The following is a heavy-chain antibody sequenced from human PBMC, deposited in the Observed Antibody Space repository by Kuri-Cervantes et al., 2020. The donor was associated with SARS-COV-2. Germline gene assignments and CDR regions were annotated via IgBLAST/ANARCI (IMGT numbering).Heavy chain of an antibody. Sequence: SETLSLTCTVSGGSISSGDYYWSWIRQPPGKGLEWIGYIYYSGSTYYNPSLKSRVTISVDTSKNQSSLKLTSVTAADTAVYYCARERESFGVVDAFDIWGQGTMVTVSS. CDR2: IYYSGST. D-gene: IGHD3-10*01. J-gene: IGHJ3*02. V-gene: IGHV4-30-4*08. CDR3: ARERESFGVVDAFDI. CDR1: GGSISSGDYY.